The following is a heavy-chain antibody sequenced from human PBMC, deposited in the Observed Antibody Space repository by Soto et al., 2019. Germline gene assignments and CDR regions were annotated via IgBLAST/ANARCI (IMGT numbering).Heavy chain of an antibody. CDR3: ARGGYNYYSRVSDY. CDR1: GGTFSSYA. CDR2: VIPIFGTA. D-gene: IGHD5-12*01. V-gene: IGHV1-69*01. Sequence: QVQLVQSGAEVKKPGSSVKVSCKASGGTFSSYAISWVRQAPGQGLEWMGGVIPIFGTANYAQKFQGRVTITADESTSTAYMELSSLRSEDTAVYYCARGGYNYYSRVSDYWGQGTLVTVSS. J-gene: IGHJ4*02.